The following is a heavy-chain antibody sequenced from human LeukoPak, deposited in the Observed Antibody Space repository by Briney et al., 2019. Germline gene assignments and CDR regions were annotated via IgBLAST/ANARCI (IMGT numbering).Heavy chain of an antibody. V-gene: IGHV4-34*01. CDR1: GGSFSGYY. Sequence: SETLSLTCAVYGGSFSGYYWSWIRQPPGKGLEWIGEIHHSRSTNYNPPLKSRVTISVDTSKNQFSLKSSSVTAADTAVYYCARDVDGLIDYWGQGTLVTVSS. D-gene: IGHD3-16*01. CDR3: ARDVDGLIDY. CDR2: IHHSRST. J-gene: IGHJ4*02.